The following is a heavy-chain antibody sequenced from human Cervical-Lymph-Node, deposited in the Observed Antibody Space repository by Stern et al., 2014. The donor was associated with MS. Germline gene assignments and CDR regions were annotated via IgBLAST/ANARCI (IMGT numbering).Heavy chain of an antibody. CDR2: IHYTGTT. CDR3: AVAPGTDWFDP. Sequence: QVQLQESGPGLVKPSQTLPLTCTVSGGSISSDDYYWTWIRQHPGKGLEWIGYIHYTGTTCYDPSLKSRVSLSLDTSKNQFSLKMKSVTAADTAVYYCAVAPGTDWFDPWGQGTLVTVSS. CDR1: GGSISSDDYY. J-gene: IGHJ5*02. D-gene: IGHD2-15*01. V-gene: IGHV4-30-4*01.